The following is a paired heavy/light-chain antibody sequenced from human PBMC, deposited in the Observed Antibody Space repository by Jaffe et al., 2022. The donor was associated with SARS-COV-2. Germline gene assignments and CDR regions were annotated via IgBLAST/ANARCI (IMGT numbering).Light chain of an antibody. CDR2: KAS. CDR1: QSISGR. CDR3: QQYNTYPLT. V-gene: IGKV1-5*03. Sequence: DIQMTQSPSTLSASVGDRVTITCRASQSISGRLAWYQQKPGKAPKFLIYKASSLESGVPSRFTGSGSGTEFTLTISSLQPDDFATYFCQQYNTYPLTFGGGTKVEI. J-gene: IGKJ4*01.
Heavy chain of an antibody. D-gene: IGHD6-6*01. V-gene: IGHV3-72*01. Sequence: EVQLVESGGGLVPPGGSLRLSCAASGFTFSDHYMDWVRQAPGKGLEWVSRIRDRANDYTTQYAASVRGRFSISRDDSKNSLYLQMNSLITEDTAVYYCVRGASRSSPQYYHGFDAWGQGTTVTVSS. J-gene: IGHJ6*02. CDR3: VRGASRSSPQYYHGFDA. CDR2: IRDRANDYTT. CDR1: GFTFSDHY.